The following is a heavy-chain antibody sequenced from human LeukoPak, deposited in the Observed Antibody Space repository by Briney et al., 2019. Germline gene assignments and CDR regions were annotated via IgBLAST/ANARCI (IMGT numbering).Heavy chain of an antibody. CDR2: IKQDGSEK. CDR1: GFTFSTYE. J-gene: IGHJ6*03. CDR3: ARDHRGSGSRYYYYYMDV. Sequence: GGSLRLSCAASGFTFSTYEMSWVRQAPGKGLEWVAYIKQDGSEKYYVDSVKGRFTISRDNAKNTLYLQMNSLRAEDTAVYYCARDHRGSGSRYYYYYMDVWGKGTTVTISS. D-gene: IGHD3-10*01. V-gene: IGHV3-7*01.